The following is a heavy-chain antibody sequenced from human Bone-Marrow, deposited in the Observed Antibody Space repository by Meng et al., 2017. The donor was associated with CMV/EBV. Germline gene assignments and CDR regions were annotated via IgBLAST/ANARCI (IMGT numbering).Heavy chain of an antibody. Sequence: YSFTSYWIGCVRQMPVKGLEWMGLLYPGDSDTRYSPSFQGQVTISADKSISTAYLQWSSLKASDTAMYYCARLDGSGSYYEGDWFDPWGQGTLVTVSS. CDR1: YSFTSYW. CDR2: LYPGDSDT. V-gene: IGHV5-51*01. J-gene: IGHJ5*02. D-gene: IGHD3-10*01. CDR3: ARLDGSGSYYEGDWFDP.